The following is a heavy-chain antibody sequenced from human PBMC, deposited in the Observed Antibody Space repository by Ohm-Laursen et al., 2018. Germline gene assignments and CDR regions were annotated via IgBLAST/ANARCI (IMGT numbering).Heavy chain of an antibody. CDR2: IYSGGGT. D-gene: IGHD1-1*01. V-gene: IGHV3-66*01. J-gene: IGHJ4*02. Sequence: SLRLSCTAPGFSVSNNYLIWVRQAPGKGLEWVSLIYSGGGTHYADSVKGRFTISRDNSENTLYLQMNSLRAEDTAVYYCAKGTTDVDYWGQGTLVTVSS. CDR1: GFSVSNNY. CDR3: AKGTTDVDY.